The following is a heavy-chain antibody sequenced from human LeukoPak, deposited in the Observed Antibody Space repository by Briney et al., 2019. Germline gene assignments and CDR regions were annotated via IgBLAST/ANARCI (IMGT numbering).Heavy chain of an antibody. V-gene: IGHV3-23*01. D-gene: IGHD6-19*01. J-gene: IGHJ3*02. CDR1: GFTFSSYA. CDR2: ISGSGGST. CDR3: AKNRISYSSGWYGSAFDI. Sequence: GRSLRLSCAASGFTFSSYAMSWVRQAPGKGLEWVSAISGSGGSTYYADSVKGRFTISRDNSKNTLYLQMNSLRAEDTAVYYCAKNRISYSSGWYGSAFDIWGQGTMVTVSS.